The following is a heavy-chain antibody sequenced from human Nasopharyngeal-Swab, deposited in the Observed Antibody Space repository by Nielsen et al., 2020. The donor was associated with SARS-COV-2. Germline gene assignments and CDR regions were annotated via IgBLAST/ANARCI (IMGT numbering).Heavy chain of an antibody. J-gene: IGHJ2*01. CDR3: AKLAVTVYWYFDV. V-gene: IGHV3-23*01. CDR2: ISDGGDST. Sequence: GGSLRLSCAASGFSFSTYAMSWVRLAPGKGLEWVSSISDGGDSTFYADSVKGRFTISRDNYENTLYLQMSSLRADDTDVYYCAKLAVTVYWYFDVWGPGTLLTVSS. CDR1: GFSFSTYA.